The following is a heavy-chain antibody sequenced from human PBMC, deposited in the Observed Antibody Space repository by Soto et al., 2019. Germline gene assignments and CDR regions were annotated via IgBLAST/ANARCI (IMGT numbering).Heavy chain of an antibody. CDR1: GGSISSSNW. J-gene: IGHJ4*02. D-gene: IGHD6-13*01. CDR3: ARDGGVAAGTSYFDY. V-gene: IGHV4-4*02. CDR2: IYHSGST. Sequence: QVQLQESGPGLVKPSGTLSLTCAVSGGSISSSNWWSWVRQPPGKGLEWIGEIYHSGSTNYNPSLKSRGTISVDKSKNQVSLKLSSVTAADTAVYYCARDGGVAAGTSYFDYWGQGTLVTVSS.